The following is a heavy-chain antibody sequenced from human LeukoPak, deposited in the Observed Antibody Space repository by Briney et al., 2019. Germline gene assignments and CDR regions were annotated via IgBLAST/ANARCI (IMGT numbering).Heavy chain of an antibody. J-gene: IGHJ6*03. Sequence: PGGSLRVSCAASGFTFSDYYMSWIRQAPGKGLEWVSYISSSGSTIYYADSVKGRFTISRDNTKKSLFLQMNSLRAEDTAVYYCARDLSYHYMDVWGKGTTVTVSS. CDR2: ISSSGSTI. CDR3: ARDLSYHYMDV. CDR1: GFTFSDYY. V-gene: IGHV3-11*01.